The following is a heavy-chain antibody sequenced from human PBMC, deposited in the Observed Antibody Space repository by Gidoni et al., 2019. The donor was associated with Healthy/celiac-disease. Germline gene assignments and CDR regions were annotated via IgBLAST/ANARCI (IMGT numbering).Heavy chain of an antibody. CDR3: ARGDYYDSSLVDY. CDR1: GFTFSSYG. CDR2: IWYDGSNK. D-gene: IGHD3-22*01. J-gene: IGHJ4*02. Sequence: QVQLVESGGGVVQPGRSLRLSCAASGFTFSSYGMHWVRQAPGKGLGWVAVIWYDGSNKYYADSVKGRFTISRDNSKNTLYLQMNSLRAEDTAVYYCARGDYYDSSLVDYWGQGTLVTVSS. V-gene: IGHV3-33*01.